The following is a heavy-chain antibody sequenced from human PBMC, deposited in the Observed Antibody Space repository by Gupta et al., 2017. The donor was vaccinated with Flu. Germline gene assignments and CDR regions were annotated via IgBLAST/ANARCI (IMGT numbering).Heavy chain of an antibody. V-gene: IGHV4-38-2*01. D-gene: IGHD3-10*01. CDR3: ARTASTGDMVRGALFDL. J-gene: IGHJ2*01. CDR2: IYHSGST. CDR1: GYSISSGYY. Sequence: QVQLQESGPGLVKPSETLSLTCAVSGYSISSGYYWGWIRQPPGKGLEWIGSIYHSGSTYYNPSLKSRVTISVDTSKNQFSLKLSSVTAADTAVYYCARTASTGDMVRGALFDLWGRGTLVTLSS.